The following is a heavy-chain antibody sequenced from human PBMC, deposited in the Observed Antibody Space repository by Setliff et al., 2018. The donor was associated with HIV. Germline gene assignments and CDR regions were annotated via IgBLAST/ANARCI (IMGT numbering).Heavy chain of an antibody. V-gene: IGHV4-34*01. CDR1: GESLSGYY. CDR3: AREQWLRYFDD. J-gene: IGHJ4*02. CDR2: INHSGST. Sequence: PSETLSLTCAVYGESLSGYYWSWIRQPAGKGLEWIGEINHSGSTNYSPSLKSRVTISVDASKNQFSLRLTSVTAADTAAYYCAREQWLRYFDDWGQGALVTVSS. D-gene: IGHD5-12*01.